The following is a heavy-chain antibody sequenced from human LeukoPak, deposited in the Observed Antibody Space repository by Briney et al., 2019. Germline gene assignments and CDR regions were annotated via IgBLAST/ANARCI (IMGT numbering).Heavy chain of an antibody. CDR2: IIPILGIA. CDR1: GGTFSSYA. CDR3: ARAGDSSGYYYDVPDY. Sequence: GASVKVSCKASGGTFSSYAISWVRQAPGQGLEWMGRIIPILGIANYAQKFQGRVTITADKSTSTAYMELSSLRSEDTAVYYCARAGDSSGYYYDVPDYWGQGTLVTVSS. D-gene: IGHD3-22*01. V-gene: IGHV1-69*04. J-gene: IGHJ4*02.